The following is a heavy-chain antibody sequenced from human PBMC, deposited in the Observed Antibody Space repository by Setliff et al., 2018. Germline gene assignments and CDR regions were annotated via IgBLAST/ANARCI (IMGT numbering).Heavy chain of an antibody. CDR1: GFTFSSYW. D-gene: IGHD3-3*01. J-gene: IGHJ6*03. V-gene: IGHV3-74*01. CDR3: ARDGGLLQFLEWSRSYMDV. CDR2: INSDGSST. Sequence: GESLKISCAASGFTFSSYWMHWVRQAPGKGLVWVSCINSDGSSTSYADSVKGRFTISRDNAKNTLYLQMNSLRAEDTAVYYCARDGGLLQFLEWSRSYMDVWGKGTTVTVSS.